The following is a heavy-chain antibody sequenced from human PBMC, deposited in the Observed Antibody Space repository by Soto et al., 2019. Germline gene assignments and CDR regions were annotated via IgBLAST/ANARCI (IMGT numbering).Heavy chain of an antibody. CDR3: ARGKELLRFWEWSNNDY. V-gene: IGHV1-46*03. CDR1: GYTFTSYY. D-gene: IGHD3-3*01. J-gene: IGHJ4*02. Sequence: ASVKVSCKASGYTFTSYYMHWVRQAPGQGLEWMGIINPSGGSTSYAQKFLGRVTMTRDTSTSTVYMELSSLRSEDTAVYYCARGKELLRFWEWSNNDYWGQGPLVPVSS. CDR2: INPSGGST.